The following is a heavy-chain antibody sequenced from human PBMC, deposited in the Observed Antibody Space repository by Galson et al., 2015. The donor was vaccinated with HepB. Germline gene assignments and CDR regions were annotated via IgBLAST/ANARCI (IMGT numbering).Heavy chain of an antibody. CDR2: ISTSGST. CDR1: GFTFSSFP. V-gene: IGHV3-69-1*01. Sequence: SLRLSCPVSGFTFSSFPMKWVRQAPGKGLEWLAYISTSGSTNYEDPVRGRFTITRDNANNSLFLQMDNLRAEDTAVYYCARQYSRAWYGYYLDYWGQGTLVTVSS. CDR3: ARQYSRAWYGYYLDY. J-gene: IGHJ4*02. D-gene: IGHD6-19*01.